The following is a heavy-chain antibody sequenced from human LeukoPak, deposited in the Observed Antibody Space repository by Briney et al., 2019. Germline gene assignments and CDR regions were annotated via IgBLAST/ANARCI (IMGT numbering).Heavy chain of an antibody. V-gene: IGHV3-30*18. CDR2: ISYDGSNK. CDR3: AKKVNSGGMNWFDP. CDR1: GFTFSSYG. Sequence: PGRSLRLSCAASGFTFSSYGMHWVRQAPGKGLEWVAVISYDGSNKYYADSVKGRFTISRDNSKNTLYLQMNSLRAEDTAVYYCAKKVNSGGMNWFDPWGQGTLVTVSS. D-gene: IGHD2-15*01. J-gene: IGHJ5*02.